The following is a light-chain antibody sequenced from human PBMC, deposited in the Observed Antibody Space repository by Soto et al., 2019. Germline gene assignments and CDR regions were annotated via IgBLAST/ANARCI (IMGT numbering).Light chain of an antibody. CDR2: EVS. V-gene: IGLV2-14*01. CDR3: SSYTSSSARV. J-gene: IGLJ3*02. Sequence: QSALTQPASVSGSPGQSITISCTGTSSDVGGYNYVSWYQQQPGKAPKLMIYEVSNRPSGVTKRFSGSKSGNTASLTISGLEAEDEADYYCSSYTSSSARVFGGGTKVTVL. CDR1: SSDVGGYNY.